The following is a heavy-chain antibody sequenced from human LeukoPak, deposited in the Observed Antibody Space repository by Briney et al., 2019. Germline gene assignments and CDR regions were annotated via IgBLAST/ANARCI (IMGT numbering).Heavy chain of an antibody. CDR3: ARDQPFYGSGRYYKDYYYYYMDV. V-gene: IGHV3-23*01. D-gene: IGHD3-10*01. J-gene: IGHJ6*03. CDR1: GFTFSSYA. Sequence: GGSLRLSCAASGFTFSSYAMSWVRQAPGKGLEWVSTINGGGGSTYYADSVKGRFTISRDNSKNTLYLQMNSLRAEDTAVYYYARDQPFYGSGRYYKDYYYYYMDVWGKGTTVTVSS. CDR2: INGGGGST.